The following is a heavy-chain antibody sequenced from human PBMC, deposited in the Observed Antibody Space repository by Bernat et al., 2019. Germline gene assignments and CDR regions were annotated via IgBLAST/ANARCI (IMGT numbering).Heavy chain of an antibody. CDR2: INSDGSST. J-gene: IGHJ4*02. CDR3: ARGDSSSWYSPIDY. Sequence: EVQLVESGGGLVQPGGSLRLSCAASGFTFSSYWMHWVRQAPGKGLVWVSRINSDGSSTSYADSVKGRFTISRDTAKNTLYLQMNSLRAEDTAVYYCARGDSSSWYSPIDYWGQGTLVTVSS. V-gene: IGHV3-74*01. D-gene: IGHD6-13*01. CDR1: GFTFSSYW.